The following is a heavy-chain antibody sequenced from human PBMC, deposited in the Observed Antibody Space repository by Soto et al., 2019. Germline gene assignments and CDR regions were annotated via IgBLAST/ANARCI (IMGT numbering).Heavy chain of an antibody. V-gene: IGHV1-18*01. J-gene: IGHJ6*04. Sequence: VQLLQSGGEVRKPGASVKVSCKTSGYTFTNYAINWVRQAPGQGLQWMGWISAYSGDTKYAQRFQDRLTVTTDASTTTAYMELRSLRADDTAVYYCARGGRAFSIFGETMDVWGEGTTVTVSS. D-gene: IGHD3-3*01. CDR3: ARGGRAFSIFGETMDV. CDR1: GYTFTNYA. CDR2: ISAYSGDT.